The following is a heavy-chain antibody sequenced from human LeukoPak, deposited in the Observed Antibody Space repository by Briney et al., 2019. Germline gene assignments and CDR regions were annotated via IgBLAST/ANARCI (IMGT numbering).Heavy chain of an antibody. V-gene: IGHV3-23*01. CDR2: ISGSGVST. CDR3: AKGCSCYSAAFDY. Sequence: PGGSLRLSCAASGFTFSSSAMSWVRQVPGKGLEWVSAISGSGVSTYYADSVKGRFTISRDNSKNTLYLQMNSLRAEDTAKYYCAKGCSCYSAAFDYWGQGTLVTVSS. J-gene: IGHJ4*02. D-gene: IGHD2-15*01. CDR1: GFTFSSSA.